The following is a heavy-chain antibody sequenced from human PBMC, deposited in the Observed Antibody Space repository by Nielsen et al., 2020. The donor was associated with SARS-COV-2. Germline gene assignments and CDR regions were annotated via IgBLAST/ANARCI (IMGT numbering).Heavy chain of an antibody. CDR1: GFTFSSYE. D-gene: IGHD6-19*01. CDR2: ISSSGSTI. Sequence: GGSLRLSCAASGFTFSSYEMNWVRQAPGKGLEWVSYISSSGSTIYYADSVKGRFTISRDNAKNSLYLQMNSLRAEDTAVYYCAREHSSGWYDYWGQGTLVTVSS. V-gene: IGHV3-48*03. CDR3: AREHSSGWYDY. J-gene: IGHJ4*02.